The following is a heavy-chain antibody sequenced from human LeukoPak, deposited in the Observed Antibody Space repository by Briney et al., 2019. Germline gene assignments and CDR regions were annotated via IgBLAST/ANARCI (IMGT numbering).Heavy chain of an antibody. CDR2: IYYSGST. V-gene: IGHV4-59*01. D-gene: IGHD6-13*01. CDR3: ARAPGIAAAGYFDY. J-gene: IGHJ4*02. CDR1: GGSISSYY. Sequence: SETLSLTCTVSGGSISSYYWSWIRQPPGKGLERIGYIYYSGSTNYNPSLKSRVTISVDTSKNQFSLKLSSVTAADTAVYYCARAPGIAAAGYFDYWGQGTLVTVSS.